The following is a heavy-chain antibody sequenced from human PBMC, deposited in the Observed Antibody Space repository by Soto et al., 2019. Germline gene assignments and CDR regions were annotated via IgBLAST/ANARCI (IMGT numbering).Heavy chain of an antibody. CDR3: AREAVFGRTGFDY. CDR1: GYTFTSYG. CDR2: VNAYNGNT. D-gene: IGHD6-19*01. Sequence: VQLVQSGAEVKKPGASVKVSCKASGYTFTSYGILWVRQAPGQGLEWMGWVNAYNGNTNYAQKFQGRVTMTKDTSTSTDSLELRSLRSDDTALYYCAREAVFGRTGFDYWGQGTLVTVSS. V-gene: IGHV1-18*01. J-gene: IGHJ4*02.